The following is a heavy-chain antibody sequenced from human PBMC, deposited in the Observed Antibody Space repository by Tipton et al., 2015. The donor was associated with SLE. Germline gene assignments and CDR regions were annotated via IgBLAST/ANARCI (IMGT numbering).Heavy chain of an antibody. D-gene: IGHD2-15*01. CDR3: ARGSVVADDY. V-gene: IGHV4-59*11. J-gene: IGHJ4*01. Sequence: TLSLTCSVSGGSLSGHSLHWIRQAPGKGLEWIGYISNSETTSYNPSLKSRVTISLDTSKNQLSLKLTSVTAADTAVYYCARGSVVADDYWGQGTLVTVSS. CDR2: ISNSETT. CDR1: GGSLSGHS.